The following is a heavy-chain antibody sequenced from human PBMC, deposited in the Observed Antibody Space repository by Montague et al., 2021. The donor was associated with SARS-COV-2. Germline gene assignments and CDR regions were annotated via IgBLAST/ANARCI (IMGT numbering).Heavy chain of an antibody. Sequence: TLSLTCTVSGGSISSGGYYWSWIRQHPRKGLEWIEYIYYSGSTYYNPSLKSRVTISVDTSKNQFSLKLSSVTAADTAVYYCARVQGITMIVVVIGAFDIWGQGTMVTVSS. V-gene: IGHV4-31*03. CDR3: ARVQGITMIVVVIGAFDI. CDR1: GGSISSGGYY. CDR2: IYYSGST. J-gene: IGHJ3*02. D-gene: IGHD3-22*01.